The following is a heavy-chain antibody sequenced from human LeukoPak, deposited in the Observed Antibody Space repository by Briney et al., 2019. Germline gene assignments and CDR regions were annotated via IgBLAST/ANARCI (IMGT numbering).Heavy chain of an antibody. D-gene: IGHD3-10*01. V-gene: IGHV3-74*01. Sequence: PGGSLRLSCAASGFTISNHWMHWARQTPGKGLVWVSRINRDGRDTRYADSVKGRFTISRDTAKNTVYLQMNSLRAEDTAVYYCARTSVSGSYYVDFDYWGQGTLVTVSS. J-gene: IGHJ4*02. CDR2: INRDGRDT. CDR3: ARTSVSGSYYVDFDY. CDR1: GFTISNHW.